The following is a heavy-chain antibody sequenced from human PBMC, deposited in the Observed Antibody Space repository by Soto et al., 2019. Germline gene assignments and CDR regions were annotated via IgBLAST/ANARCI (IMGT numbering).Heavy chain of an antibody. V-gene: IGHV4-39*01. CDR2: INYSGST. Sequence: PSETLSLTCTVSGGSISGYSFYWAWIRQPPGRGLEWIGSINYSGSTYYNPSLKSRVSIDVDTSKNKFSLKLSSVTVTDTAIYYCARSGLRDYDWPLGYFDYWGQGTLVTVSS. D-gene: IGHD3-9*01. CDR1: GGSISGYSFY. J-gene: IGHJ4*02. CDR3: ARSGLRDYDWPLGYFDY.